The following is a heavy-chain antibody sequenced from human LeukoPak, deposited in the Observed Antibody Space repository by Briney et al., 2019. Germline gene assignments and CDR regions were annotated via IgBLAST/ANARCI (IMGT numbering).Heavy chain of an antibody. Sequence: GGSLRLSCAASGFTFSSYSMNWVRQAPGKGLEWVSSISSSSSYIYYADSVKGRFTISRDNAKNSLYLQMNSLRAKDTAVYYCARGDSSGWYVIYSFDYWGQGTLVTVSS. D-gene: IGHD6-19*01. CDR2: ISSSSSYI. J-gene: IGHJ4*02. CDR3: ARGDSSGWYVIYSFDY. CDR1: GFTFSSYS. V-gene: IGHV3-21*01.